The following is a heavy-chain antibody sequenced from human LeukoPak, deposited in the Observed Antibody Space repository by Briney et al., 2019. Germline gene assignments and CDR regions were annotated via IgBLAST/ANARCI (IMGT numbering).Heavy chain of an antibody. CDR3: ASPYDSSGYYIYDAFDI. CDR1: GFTFSDYY. Sequence: GGSLRLSCAASGFTFSDYYMNWVRQAPGKGLEWVSYISSSSSTIYYADSVKGRFTISRDNAKNSLYLQMNSLRAEDTAVYYCASPYDSSGYYIYDAFDIWGQGTMVTVSS. V-gene: IGHV3-48*01. J-gene: IGHJ3*02. D-gene: IGHD3-22*01. CDR2: ISSSSSTI.